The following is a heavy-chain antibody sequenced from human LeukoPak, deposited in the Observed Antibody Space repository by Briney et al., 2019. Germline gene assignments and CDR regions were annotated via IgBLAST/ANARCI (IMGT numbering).Heavy chain of an antibody. J-gene: IGHJ4*02. CDR2: IGVSGNPT. V-gene: IGHV3-23*01. CDR3: TTYSGSAGTGLHFDY. Sequence: GGSLRLSCAASGFTFSTYAMSWVRQAPGKGLEWVSSIGVSGNPTYYADSVKGRFTISRDNSKNTLYLLMHSLRAEDTAVYYCTTYSGSAGTGLHFDYWGQGTLLTVSS. CDR1: GFTFSTYA. D-gene: IGHD6-19*01.